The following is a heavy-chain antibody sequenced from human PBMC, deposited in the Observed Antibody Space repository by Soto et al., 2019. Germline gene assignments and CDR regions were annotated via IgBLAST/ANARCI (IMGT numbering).Heavy chain of an antibody. J-gene: IGHJ4*02. V-gene: IGHV3-30*18. CDR3: AKDMGHYYDSRGYSYFDY. D-gene: IGHD3-22*01. CDR1: GFTFSIYG. CDR2: ISYDGSNK. Sequence: GGSLRLSCAASGFTFSIYGMHWVRQAPGKGLEWVAVISYDGSNKYYADSVKGRFTISRDNSKNTLYLQMNSLRAEDTAVYYCAKDMGHYYDSRGYSYFDYWGQGTLVT.